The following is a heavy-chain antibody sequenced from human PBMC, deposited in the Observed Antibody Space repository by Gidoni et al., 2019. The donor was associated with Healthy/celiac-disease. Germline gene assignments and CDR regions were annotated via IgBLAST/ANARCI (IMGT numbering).Heavy chain of an antibody. Sequence: QVQLVESGGGVVQPGRSLRLSCAASGFTFSRYGMHWVRQAPGKGLEWVAVISYDGSNKYYADSVKGRFTISRDNSKNTLYLQMNSLRAEDTAVYYCAKDVIAARQTFVDYWGQGTLVTVSS. CDR1: GFTFSRYG. CDR3: AKDVIAARQTFVDY. V-gene: IGHV3-30*18. D-gene: IGHD6-6*01. J-gene: IGHJ4*02. CDR2: ISYDGSNK.